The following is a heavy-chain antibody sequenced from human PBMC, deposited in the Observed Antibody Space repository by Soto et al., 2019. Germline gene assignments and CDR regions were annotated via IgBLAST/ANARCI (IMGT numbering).Heavy chain of an antibody. CDR3: ARHSLALRKNNWFDP. V-gene: IGHV4-39*01. J-gene: IGHJ5*02. Sequence: PSETLSLTCTVSGDSIISSAFYWGWVRQPPGKGLEWIGSIFYLGSSYYNPSLKSRVTMSVDTSKNQFSLRLRSVTAADTALYFCARHSLALRKNNWFDPWGQGIMVTVSS. CDR1: GDSIISSAFY. CDR2: IFYLGSS. D-gene: IGHD3-3*02.